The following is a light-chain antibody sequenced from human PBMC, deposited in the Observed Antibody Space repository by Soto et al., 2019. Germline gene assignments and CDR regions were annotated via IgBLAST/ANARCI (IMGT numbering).Light chain of an antibody. CDR3: QQSYSTPFT. Sequence: DIQMTQSHSTLSGSVGDRVTITARASQTISSWLAWYQQKPGKAPKLLIYKASTLKSGVPSRFSGSGSGTDFTLTISSLQPEDFATYYCQQSYSTPFTFGPGTKVDI. CDR2: KAS. V-gene: IGKV1-5*03. J-gene: IGKJ3*01. CDR1: QTISSW.